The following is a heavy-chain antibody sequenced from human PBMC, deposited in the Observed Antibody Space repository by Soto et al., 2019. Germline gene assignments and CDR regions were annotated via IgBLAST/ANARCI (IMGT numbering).Heavy chain of an antibody. CDR1: GFTFSSYA. D-gene: IGHD3-10*01. J-gene: IGHJ4*02. CDR2: ISYDGSNK. V-gene: IGHV3-30-3*01. Sequence: QVQLVESGGGVVQPGRSLRLSCAASGFTFSSYAMHWVRQAPGKGLEWVAVISYDGSNKYYADSVKGRFTISRDNSKNTLYLQMNSLRSEDTAVYYCARPSITMVRGVIYHFDYWGQGTLVTVSS. CDR3: ARPSITMVRGVIYHFDY.